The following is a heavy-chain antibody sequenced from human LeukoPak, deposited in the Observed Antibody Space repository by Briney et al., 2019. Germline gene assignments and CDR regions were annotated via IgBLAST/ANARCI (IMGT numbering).Heavy chain of an antibody. Sequence: GGSLRLSCAASGFTVSNNYMSWVRQAPGRGLEWVSVIYRVGSTYYADSVKGRFTISRDNSKNALYLQMNSLRAEDTAMYYCARGDGYNFFDCWGQGVLVTVSS. CDR1: GFTVSNNY. D-gene: IGHD5-24*01. CDR2: IYRVGST. CDR3: ARGDGYNFFDC. V-gene: IGHV3-66*01. J-gene: IGHJ4*02.